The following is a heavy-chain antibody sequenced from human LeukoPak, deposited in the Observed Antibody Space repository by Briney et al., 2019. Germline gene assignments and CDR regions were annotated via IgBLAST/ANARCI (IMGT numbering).Heavy chain of an antibody. D-gene: IGHD6-19*01. J-gene: IGHJ3*02. Sequence: PGRSLRLSCAASGFTFSSYGMHWVRQAPGKGLEWVAVIWYDGSNKYNADSVKGRFTISRDNSKTTLYLQMNSLRAEDTAVYDCAKDGGLSSVAGPLGAFDIWGQGTMVTVSS. CDR2: IWYDGSNK. V-gene: IGHV3-33*06. CDR3: AKDGGLSSVAGPLGAFDI. CDR1: GFTFSSYG.